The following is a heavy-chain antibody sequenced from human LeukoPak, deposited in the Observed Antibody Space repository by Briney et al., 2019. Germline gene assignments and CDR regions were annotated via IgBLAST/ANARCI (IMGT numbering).Heavy chain of an antibody. V-gene: IGHV3-30*02. CDR3: AKAPIASIVVVPAAIGVFDY. Sequence: GGSLRLSCAASGFTFSSYGMHWVRQAPGKGLEWVAFIRYDGCNKYYADSVKGRFTISRDNSKNTLYLQMNSLRAEDTAVYYCAKAPIASIVVVPAAIGVFDYWGQGTLVTVSS. CDR1: GFTFSSYG. J-gene: IGHJ4*02. D-gene: IGHD2-2*02. CDR2: IRYDGCNK.